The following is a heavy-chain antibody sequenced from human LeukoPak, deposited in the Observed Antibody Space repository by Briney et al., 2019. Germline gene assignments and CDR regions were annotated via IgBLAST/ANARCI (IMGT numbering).Heavy chain of an antibody. CDR2: INPNSGGT. D-gene: IGHD6-13*01. CDR1: GYTFTGYY. V-gene: IGHV1-2*02. J-gene: IGHJ4*02. Sequence: ASVKVSCKASGYTFTGYYMHWVRQAPGQGLEWMGWINPNSGGTNYAQKFQGRVTMTRDTSISTAYMELSRLRSDDTAVYYCARDHESSSWFPGHPVDYWGQGTLVTVSS. CDR3: ARDHESSSWFPGHPVDY.